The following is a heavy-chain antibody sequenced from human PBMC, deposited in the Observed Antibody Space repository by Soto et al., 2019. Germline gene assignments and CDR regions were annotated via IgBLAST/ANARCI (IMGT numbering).Heavy chain of an antibody. CDR1: GFTFSSYG. CDR3: AKDRYDFWSGLMFDP. V-gene: IGHV3-30*18. J-gene: IGHJ5*02. D-gene: IGHD3-3*01. Sequence: PGGSPRLSCAASGFTFSSYGMHWVRQAPGKGLEWVAVISYDGSNKYYADSVKGRFTISRDNSKNTLYLQMNSLRAEDTAVYYCAKDRYDFWSGLMFDPWGQGTLVTVSS. CDR2: ISYDGSNK.